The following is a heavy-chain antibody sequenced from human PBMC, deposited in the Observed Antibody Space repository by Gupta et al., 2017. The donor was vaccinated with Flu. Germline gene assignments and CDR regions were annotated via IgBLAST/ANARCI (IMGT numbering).Heavy chain of an antibody. CDR1: GFTFSSYP. Sequence: EVQLLESGGGLVQPGGSLRLSCAASGFTFSSYPMRWVRQAPGKGLEWVSAISGSGGSTYYADSVKGRFTISRDNSKNTLYLQMNSLRAEDTAVYYCAKGGTTGGYYYGMDVWGQGTTVTVSS. CDR3: AKGGTTGGYYYGMDV. V-gene: IGHV3-23*01. D-gene: IGHD2/OR15-2a*01. J-gene: IGHJ6*02. CDR2: ISGSGGST.